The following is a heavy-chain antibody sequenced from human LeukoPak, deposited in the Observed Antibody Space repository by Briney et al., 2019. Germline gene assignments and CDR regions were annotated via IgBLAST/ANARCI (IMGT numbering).Heavy chain of an antibody. CDR3: ARLGGIPDAFDI. CDR2: IKQDGSEK. J-gene: IGHJ3*02. CDR1: GFTFSNYW. D-gene: IGHD3-16*01. Sequence: GGSLRLSCAASGFTFSNYWMSWVRQAPGKGLEWVANIKQDGSEKSYVDSVTGRFTISRDNAKNTLYLQMNSLRAEDTAVYYCARLGGIPDAFDIWGQGTMVTVSS. V-gene: IGHV3-7*03.